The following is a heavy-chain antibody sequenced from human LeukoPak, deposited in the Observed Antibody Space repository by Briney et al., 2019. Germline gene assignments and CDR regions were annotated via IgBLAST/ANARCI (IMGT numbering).Heavy chain of an antibody. CDR1: GGSISSSSYY. V-gene: IGHV4-39*07. CDR2: IYYSGST. Sequence: PSETLSLTCTVSGGSISSSSYYWGWIRQPPGKGLEWIGSIYYSGSTNYNPSLKSRVTISVDTSKNQFSLKLSSVTAADTAVYHCARSTILAKSSVGSSWSSYYYYYYMDVWGKGTTVTVSS. J-gene: IGHJ6*03. D-gene: IGHD6-13*01. CDR3: ARSTILAKSSVGSSWSSYYYYYYMDV.